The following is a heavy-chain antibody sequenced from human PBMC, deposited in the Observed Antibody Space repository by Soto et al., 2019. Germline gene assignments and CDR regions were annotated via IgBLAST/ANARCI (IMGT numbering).Heavy chain of an antibody. V-gene: IGHV3-23*01. CDR3: AKDARPDGYWDFDY. CDR2: IFGDGSRA. Sequence: GGSLRLSCAASGFTFSTDTMNWVRQAPGKGLEWVSGIFGDGSRAYYADSVKGRFTISRDNSKNTLYLQMSSLRVEDTAVYYCAKDARPDGYWDFDYWGQGTLVTVSS. J-gene: IGHJ4*02. D-gene: IGHD5-12*01. CDR1: GFTFSTDT.